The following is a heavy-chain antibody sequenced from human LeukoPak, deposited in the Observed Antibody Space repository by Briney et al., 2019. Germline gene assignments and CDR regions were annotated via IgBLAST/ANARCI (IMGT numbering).Heavy chain of an antibody. Sequence: AASVKVSCKASGYTFTSYGISWVRQAPGQGLEWMGWISAYNGNTNYAQKLQGRVTMTTDTSTSTAYMELRSLRSDDTAVHYCARDLYYYGSGSPNWFDPWGQGTLVTVSS. CDR1: GYTFTSYG. CDR3: ARDLYYYGSGSPNWFDP. D-gene: IGHD3-10*01. V-gene: IGHV1-18*01. J-gene: IGHJ5*02. CDR2: ISAYNGNT.